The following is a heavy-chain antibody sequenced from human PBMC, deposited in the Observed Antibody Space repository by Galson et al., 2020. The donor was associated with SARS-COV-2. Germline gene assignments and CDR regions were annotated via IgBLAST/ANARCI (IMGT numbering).Heavy chain of an antibody. D-gene: IGHD6-19*01. V-gene: IGHV3-53*01. J-gene: IGHJ4*02. CDR2: IYTAGTT. CDR1: GFTVGANY. CDR3: ARLGGTPRYSSGWYLAH. Sequence: GGSLRLSCAASGFTVGANYMNWVRQAPGKGLESVSIIYTAGTTYYADSVKGRFTISRDTSTNTLFLQMNSLRVDDRAVYYCARLGGTPRYSSGWYLAHWGQGTLVTVSS.